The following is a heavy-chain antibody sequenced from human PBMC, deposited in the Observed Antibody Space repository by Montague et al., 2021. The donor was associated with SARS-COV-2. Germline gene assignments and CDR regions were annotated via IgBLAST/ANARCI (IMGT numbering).Heavy chain of an antibody. CDR1: GFTVSSYA. D-gene: IGHD3-3*01. J-gene: IGHJ4*02. CDR2: VYSGGRSP. V-gene: IGHV3-23*03. Sequence: SLRLSSAASGFTVSSYALSWVRQAPWKVLEWVSVVYSGGRSPYYSYSXXVLFTISRDNSKNTLYLQLNRLRAEDTAVYYCAEDPHYDFWSGYYFDYWGQGTLVTVSS. CDR3: AEDPHYDFWSGYYFDY.